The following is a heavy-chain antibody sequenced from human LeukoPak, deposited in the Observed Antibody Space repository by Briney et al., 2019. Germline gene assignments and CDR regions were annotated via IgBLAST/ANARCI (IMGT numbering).Heavy chain of an antibody. J-gene: IGHJ4*02. CDR1: GFTFGSYG. V-gene: IGHV3-30*18. D-gene: IGHD5-18*01. CDR2: ISYDGSNE. Sequence: GGSLRLSCEAAGFTFGSYGMHWVRQAPGKGLEWVALISYDGSNEYYGGSVKGRFTISTDNSKSTLYLQMNSLRAEDTAVYYCAKDQGYTYGHSFDYWGQGTLVTVSS. CDR3: AKDQGYTYGHSFDY.